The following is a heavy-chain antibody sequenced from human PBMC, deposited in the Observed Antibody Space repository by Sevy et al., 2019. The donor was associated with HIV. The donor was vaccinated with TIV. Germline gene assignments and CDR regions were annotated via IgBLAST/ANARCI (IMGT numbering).Heavy chain of an antibody. CDR3: ARGESVLPTGGFDL. J-gene: IGHJ2*01. CDR1: GGSISSGDYY. Sequence: SETLSLTCTVSGGSISSGDYYWTWIRQHPGKGLEWIGYIYYTGSTYYNPPLESRVSISIDTSKNHFSLKLSSVTAADTAVYFCARGESVLPTGGFDLWGRGTLVTVSS. V-gene: IGHV4-31*03. CDR2: IYYTGST. D-gene: IGHD2-8*02.